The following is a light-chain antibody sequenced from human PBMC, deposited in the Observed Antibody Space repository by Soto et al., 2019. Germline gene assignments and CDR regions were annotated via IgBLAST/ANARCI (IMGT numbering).Light chain of an antibody. Sequence: EIVMTQSPATLSVSPGERATLSCRASQSVGSNLAWYQQKPGQAPRLLIYGASTRATGIPARFSGSGSGTEFTLTISSLQSEDFAIYYCQKYNSAPRTFGQGTKVEIK. CDR1: QSVGSN. J-gene: IGKJ1*01. CDR3: QKYNSAPRT. V-gene: IGKV3-15*01. CDR2: GAS.